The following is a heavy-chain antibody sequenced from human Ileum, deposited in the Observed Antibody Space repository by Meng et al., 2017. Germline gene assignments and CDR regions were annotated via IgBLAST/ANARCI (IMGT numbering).Heavy chain of an antibody. CDR2: LSASGRTP. D-gene: IGHD2/OR15-2a*01. CDR3: AKGISVIPTAFDH. J-gene: IGHJ4*02. CDR1: EFTFNNFA. Sequence: EVTLLESGGGGVQPGGSLTLSCVGSEFTFNNFAMTWVRQTPGKGLEWVASLSASGRTPEYADSVKGRFTVSRDNSKNALFLHMTNLRAADTALYSCAKGISVIPTAFDHWGQGTLVTVSS. V-gene: IGHV3-23*01.